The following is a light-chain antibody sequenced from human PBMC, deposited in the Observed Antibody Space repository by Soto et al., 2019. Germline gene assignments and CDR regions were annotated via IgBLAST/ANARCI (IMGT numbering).Light chain of an antibody. CDR3: AAWYDSLSRL. CDR1: SSNIGSNY. CDR2: RNN. Sequence: QSVLTQPPSASGTPGQRVTIYCSGSSSNIGSNYVYWYQQLPGTAPKLLIYRNNQRPSGVPDRFSGSKSGTSASLAISGLRSEVEADYYFAAWYDSLSRLFGGGTKLTVL. J-gene: IGLJ2*01. V-gene: IGLV1-47*01.